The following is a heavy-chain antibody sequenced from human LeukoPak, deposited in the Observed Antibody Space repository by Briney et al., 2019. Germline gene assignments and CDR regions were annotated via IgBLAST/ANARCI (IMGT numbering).Heavy chain of an antibody. CDR3: AKGLSSSSYSAMDV. V-gene: IGHV3-23*01. D-gene: IGHD6-13*01. CDR1: GFSFSSYA. Sequence: GGSLTLFCAASGFSFSSYAMTWVRQAPGKGLEWVSVISGSDTSTYYAGSVRGRFTISRDNSKDTLYLQMNSLRAEDTAVYHCAKGLSSSSYSAMDVWGQRPTLTVSS. J-gene: IGHJ6*01. CDR2: ISGSDTST.